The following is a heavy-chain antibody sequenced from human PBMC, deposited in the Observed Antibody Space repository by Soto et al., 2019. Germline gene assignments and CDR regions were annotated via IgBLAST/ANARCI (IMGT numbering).Heavy chain of an antibody. J-gene: IGHJ6*02. Sequence: SETLSLTCTVSGGSISIYYWSWIRHPPGKGLEWIGYIYYSGSTNYNPSLKSRVTISVDTSKNQFSLKLSSVTAADTAVYYCAREVGLRKRVDYYYGMDVWGQGTTVTVSS. D-gene: IGHD3-10*01. CDR2: IYYSGST. V-gene: IGHV4-59*01. CDR3: AREVGLRKRVDYYYGMDV. CDR1: GGSISIYY.